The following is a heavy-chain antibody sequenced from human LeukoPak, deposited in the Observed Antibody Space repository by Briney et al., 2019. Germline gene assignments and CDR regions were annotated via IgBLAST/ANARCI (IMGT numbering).Heavy chain of an antibody. D-gene: IGHD3-3*02. CDR3: ALSRIGYYYMDV. V-gene: IGHV4-39*07. CDR2: IYYSGTT. CDR1: GGSISTSSFY. J-gene: IGHJ6*03. Sequence: SETLSLTCTVSGGSISTSSFYWGWIRQPPGKGLEWIGSIYYSGTTYYNPSLKSRVIISVDTSKNQFSLKLSSVTAADTAVYYCALSRIGYYYMDVWGKGTTVTVSS.